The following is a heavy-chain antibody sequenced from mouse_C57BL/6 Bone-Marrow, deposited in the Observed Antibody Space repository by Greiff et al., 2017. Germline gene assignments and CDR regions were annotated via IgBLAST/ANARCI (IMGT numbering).Heavy chain of an antibody. D-gene: IGHD2-1*01. Sequence: QVQLQQSGAELARPGASVKLSCKASGYTFTSYGISWVKQRTGQGLEWIGEIYPRSGNTYYNEKFKGKATRTADKSSSTAYMELRSLTSEDSAVYFCAREGLLAAWFAYWGQGTLVTVSA. J-gene: IGHJ3*01. CDR3: AREGLLAAWFAY. CDR1: GYTFTSYG. V-gene: IGHV1-81*01. CDR2: IYPRSGNT.